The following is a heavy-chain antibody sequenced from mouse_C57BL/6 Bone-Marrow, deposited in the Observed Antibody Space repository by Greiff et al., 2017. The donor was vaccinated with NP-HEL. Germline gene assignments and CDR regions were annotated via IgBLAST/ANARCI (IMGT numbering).Heavy chain of an antibody. CDR1: GYTFTSYW. Sequence: QVQLQQPGAELVKPGASVKMSCKASGYTFTSYWITWVKQRPGQGLEWIGDIYPGSGSTNYNEKFKSKATLTVDTSSSTAYMQLSSLTSEDSAVYYCAREDGSSGYWYFDVWGTGTTVTVSS. CDR3: AREDGSSGYWYFDV. V-gene: IGHV1-55*01. J-gene: IGHJ1*03. D-gene: IGHD1-1*01. CDR2: IYPGSGST.